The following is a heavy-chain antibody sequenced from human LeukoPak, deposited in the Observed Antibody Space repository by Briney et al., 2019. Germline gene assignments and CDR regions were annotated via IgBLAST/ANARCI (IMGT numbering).Heavy chain of an antibody. V-gene: IGHV4-39*07. D-gene: IGHD5-24*01. Sequence: PSETLSLTCTVSGGSISSSSYYWGWIRQPPGKGLEWIATIYYSGSTYYNPSLKSRVTISVDTSKNQFSLKLSSVTAADTAVYYCARDGLQPGDYWGQGTLVTVSS. CDR1: GGSISSSSYY. J-gene: IGHJ4*02. CDR2: IYYSGST. CDR3: ARDGLQPGDY.